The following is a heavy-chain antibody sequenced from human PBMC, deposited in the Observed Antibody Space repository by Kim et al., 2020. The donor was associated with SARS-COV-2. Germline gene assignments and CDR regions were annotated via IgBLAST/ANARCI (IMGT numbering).Heavy chain of an antibody. CDR2: ISSSSSYI. CDR3: ARGGYSYGYYYYGMDV. J-gene: IGHJ6*02. CDR1: GFTFSSYS. V-gene: IGHV3-21*01. D-gene: IGHD5-18*01. Sequence: GGSLRLSCAASGFTFSSYSMNWVRQAPGKGLEWVSSISSSSSYIYYADSVKGRFTISRDNAKNSLYLQMNSLRAEDTAVYYCARGGYSYGYYYYGMDVWGQGTTVTVSS.